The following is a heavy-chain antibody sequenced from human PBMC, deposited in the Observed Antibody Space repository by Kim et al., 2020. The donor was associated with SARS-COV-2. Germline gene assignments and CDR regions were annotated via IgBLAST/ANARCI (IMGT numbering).Heavy chain of an antibody. V-gene: IGHV3-23*01. J-gene: IGHJ4*02. CDR1: GISLKNCD. Sequence: GGSLRLSCEASGISLKNCDMSWVRQAPGKGLEWVSAISDWGDGTYYADSVKGRFTISRDTSKNTVYLEMNSLRADDTAVYYCAKVNWNDVGGYWGQGTLVTVSS. CDR2: ISDWGDGT. CDR3: AKVNWNDVGGY. D-gene: IGHD1-1*01.